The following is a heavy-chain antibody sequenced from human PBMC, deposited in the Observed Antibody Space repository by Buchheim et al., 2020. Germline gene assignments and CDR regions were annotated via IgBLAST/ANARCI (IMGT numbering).Heavy chain of an antibody. CDR2: ISPDGSIT. D-gene: IGHD2-15*01. V-gene: IGHV3-74*01. Sequence: EVQLVESGGTLVQPGGSLRLSCAASGFAFSSNWMHWVRQTPGKGLVWLSRISPDGSITNYADSVRGRFTISRDNAKNTFYLQMNSLRVEDTAVYYCTYSKADYWGQGTL. CDR3: TYSKADY. CDR1: GFAFSSNW. J-gene: IGHJ4*02.